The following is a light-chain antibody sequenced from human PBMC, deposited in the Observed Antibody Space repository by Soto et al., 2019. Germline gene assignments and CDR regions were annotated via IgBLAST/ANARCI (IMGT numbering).Light chain of an antibody. V-gene: IGLV4-69*01. CDR2: VNSDGSH. J-gene: IGLJ1*01. CDR1: SGHSSYA. CDR3: QTWGTGINYG. Sequence: QSVLTQSPSASASLGASVKLTCTLSSGHSSYAIAWHQQQPEKGPRYLMKVNSDGSHTKGDGIPDRFSGSSSGAERYLIISSLQSEDEADYYCQTWGTGINYGFGTGTKVTVL.